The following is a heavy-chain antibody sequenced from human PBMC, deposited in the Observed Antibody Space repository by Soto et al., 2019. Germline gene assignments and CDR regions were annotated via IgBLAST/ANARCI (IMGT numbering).Heavy chain of an antibody. J-gene: IGHJ4*02. D-gene: IGHD6-6*01. Sequence: QVQLVQSGAEVKEPGASVKVSCKASGYTFTYYTIHWVRQAPGQGLEWMGSISSGNGNTKFSQKFQDRVTFTRDTSAGTAYMELGSLRSEDTAVYVCARKRQLVYFDYWGQGTLVTVSS. CDR1: GYTFTYYT. V-gene: IGHV1-3*01. CDR3: ARKRQLVYFDY. CDR2: ISSGNGNT.